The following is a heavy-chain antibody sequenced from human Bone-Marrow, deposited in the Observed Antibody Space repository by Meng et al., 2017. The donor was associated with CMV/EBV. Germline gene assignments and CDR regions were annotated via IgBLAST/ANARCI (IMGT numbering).Heavy chain of an antibody. D-gene: IGHD2-15*01. CDR2: IVVGSGNT. CDR3: AADGGGYCSGGSCYPVFDY. V-gene: IGHV1-58*01. J-gene: IGHJ4*02. CDR1: GFTFTSSA. Sequence: SVKVSCKASGFTFTSSAVQWVRQARGQRLEWIGWIVVGSGNTNYAQKFQERVTITRDMSTSTAYMALSSLRSEDTAVYYCAADGGGYCSGGSCYPVFDYWGQGTLVTVSS.